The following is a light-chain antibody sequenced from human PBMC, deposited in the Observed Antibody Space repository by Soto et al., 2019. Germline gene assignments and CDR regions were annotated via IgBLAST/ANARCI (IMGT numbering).Light chain of an antibody. CDR1: QGITNR. Sequence: DIQMTQSPSSVSASVGDRVTITCRASQGITNRLAWYQQKPGKAPKLLIYEASSLQSGVPSRISGSGSGTDFTLTISSLQPEVFAPYYCQQANSFPITFGQGTRLELK. V-gene: IGKV1D-12*01. CDR2: EAS. J-gene: IGKJ5*01. CDR3: QQANSFPIT.